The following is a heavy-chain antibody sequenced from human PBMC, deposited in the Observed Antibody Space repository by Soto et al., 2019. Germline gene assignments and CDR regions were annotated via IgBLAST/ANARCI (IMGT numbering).Heavy chain of an antibody. V-gene: IGHV4-34*01. CDR1: GGSLSGYF. J-gene: IGHJ6*03. D-gene: IGHD3-3*01. CDR3: ASYHYYDFWIGSRHYMDV. Sequence: QVHLEQWGAGLLKPSETLSLTCAVYGGSLSGYFWSWLLQPPGKGLEWIGEINPSWSTNYNPSLKSRVTISADTSKHQFSLRLSSVTAADSAIYYCASYHYYDFWIGSRHYMDVWGKGTTVTVSS. CDR2: INPSWST.